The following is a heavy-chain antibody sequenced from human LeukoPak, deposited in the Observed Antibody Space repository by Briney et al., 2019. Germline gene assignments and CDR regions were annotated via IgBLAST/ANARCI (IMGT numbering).Heavy chain of an antibody. CDR2: IVGSGGST. V-gene: IGHV3-23*01. D-gene: IGHD2/OR15-2a*01. CDR3: AKASIYYYMDV. Sequence: GGSLRLSCTASGFMFSSYVMTWVRQAPGKGLEWVSGIVGSGGSTYYADPVKGRFTISRDNSKNTLYLQMSNVRAEDTAVYYCAKASIYYYMDVWGRGTTVTVS. J-gene: IGHJ6*03. CDR1: GFMFSSYV.